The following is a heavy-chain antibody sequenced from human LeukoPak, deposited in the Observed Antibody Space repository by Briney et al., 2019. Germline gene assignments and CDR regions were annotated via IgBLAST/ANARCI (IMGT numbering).Heavy chain of an antibody. CDR1: GGSINSNY. D-gene: IGHD2-2*01. J-gene: IGHJ4*02. CDR3: ARSIVVVPAAVDY. Sequence: PSETLSLTCTVSGGSINSNYWSWIRQPAGKGLEWIGRIYMSGSTNYNPSLNRRVTMSIDTSKNQFSLQLNSVTAADAAVYYCARSIVVVPAAVDYWGQGTLVTVSS. V-gene: IGHV4-4*07. CDR2: IYMSGST.